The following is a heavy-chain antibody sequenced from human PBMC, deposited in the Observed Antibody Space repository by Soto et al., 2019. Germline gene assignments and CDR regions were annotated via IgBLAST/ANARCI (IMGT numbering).Heavy chain of an antibody. J-gene: IGHJ4*02. CDR1: GFGFSGDW. CDR2: IKQDGTEE. CDR3: ARATRVDGD. D-gene: IGHD5-12*01. Sequence: EVQLVESGGGLVQPGGSLTLSCAASGFGFSGDWMSWGRQAPGKGLEGVSNIKQDGTEEYYADAVKGRFTISRDNAKNPLYLQLNRLRVEDTAVYYCARATRVDGDWGQGTLVTVSS. V-gene: IGHV3-7*01.